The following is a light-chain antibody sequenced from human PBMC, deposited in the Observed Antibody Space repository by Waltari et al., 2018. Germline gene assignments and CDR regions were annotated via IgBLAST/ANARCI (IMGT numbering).Light chain of an antibody. Sequence: TQMTQSPSSLSASVGDRVPIPYQASQDISNYLNWYQQKPGKAPKLLIYDASNLETGVPSRFSGSGSGTDFTFTISSLQPEDIATYSCQQYDNLPLTFGGGTKVEIK. CDR2: DAS. J-gene: IGKJ4*01. CDR3: QQYDNLPLT. V-gene: IGKV1-33*01. CDR1: QDISNY.